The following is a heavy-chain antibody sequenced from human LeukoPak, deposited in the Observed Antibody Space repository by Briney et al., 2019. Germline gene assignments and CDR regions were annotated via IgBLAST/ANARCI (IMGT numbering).Heavy chain of an antibody. CDR1: GESFSDYY. CDR2: INHSGST. J-gene: IGHJ5*02. CDR3: ARAYSGSGYNWFDP. V-gene: IGHV4-34*01. Sequence: SETLSLTCAVYGESFSDYYWSWIRQPPGKGLEWIGEINHSGSTNYDPSLKSRVTISVDTSKNQFFLKLNSVTAAGTAVYYCARAYSGSGYNWFDPWGQGTLVTVSS. D-gene: IGHD6-6*01.